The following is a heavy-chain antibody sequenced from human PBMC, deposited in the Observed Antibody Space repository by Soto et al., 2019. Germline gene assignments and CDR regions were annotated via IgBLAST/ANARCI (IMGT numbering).Heavy chain of an antibody. CDR3: ARDRINMVRASGGMDV. CDR2: IYYSGST. V-gene: IGHV4-31*03. CDR1: GGSISSGGYY. D-gene: IGHD3-10*01. Sequence: QVQLQESGPGLVKPSQTLSLTCTVSGGSISSGGYYWSWIRQHPGKGLEWIGYIYYSGSTYSNPSLKRRVTISVDTSKNQFALKLSSVTAADTAVYYCARDRINMVRASGGMDVWGQGTTVTVSS. J-gene: IGHJ6*02.